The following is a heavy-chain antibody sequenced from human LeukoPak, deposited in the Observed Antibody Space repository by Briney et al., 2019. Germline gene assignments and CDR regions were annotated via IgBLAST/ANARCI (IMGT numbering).Heavy chain of an antibody. CDR3: ASTDDYADENY. D-gene: IGHD4-17*01. CDR1: GFTFRSYW. J-gene: IGHJ4*02. CDR2: INSDGSNT. Sequence: GGSLRLSCAASGFTFRSYWMHWVRQAPGKGLVWVSRINSDGSNTNYADSMKGRFTISRDNAKNTLYLQMNSLRAEDTAIYYCASTDDYADENYWGQGTLVTVSS. V-gene: IGHV3-74*01.